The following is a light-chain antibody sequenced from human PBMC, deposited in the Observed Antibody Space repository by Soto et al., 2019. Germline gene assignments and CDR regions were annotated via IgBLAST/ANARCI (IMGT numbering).Light chain of an antibody. CDR1: ISDVGGYNY. J-gene: IGLJ1*01. Sequence: QSALTQPPSASGSPGQSFTISCTGTISDVGGYNYVSLYQQHPGKAPKLMIYEVSKRPSGVPDRFSGSKSGNTASLTVSGLQAEDEADYYCSSYAGSNNYVFGTGTKVTVL. CDR2: EVS. V-gene: IGLV2-8*01. CDR3: SSYAGSNNYV.